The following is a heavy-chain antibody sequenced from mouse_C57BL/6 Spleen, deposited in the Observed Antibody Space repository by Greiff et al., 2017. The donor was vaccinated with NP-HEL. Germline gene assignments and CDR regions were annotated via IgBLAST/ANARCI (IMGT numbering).Heavy chain of an antibody. CDR1: GYTFTSYW. D-gene: IGHD6-1*01. V-gene: IGHV1-50*01. J-gene: IGHJ2*01. CDR2: IDPSDSYT. CDR3: AREAPKDY. Sequence: VKLQQPGAELVKPGASVKLSCKASGYTFTSYWMQWVKQRPGQGLEWIGEIDPSDSYTNYNQKFKGKATLTVDTSSSTAYMQLSSLTSEDSAVYYCAREAPKDYWGQGTTLTVSS.